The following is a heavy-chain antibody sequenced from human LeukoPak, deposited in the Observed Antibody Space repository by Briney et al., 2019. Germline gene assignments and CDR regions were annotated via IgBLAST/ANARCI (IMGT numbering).Heavy chain of an antibody. Sequence: GGSLRLSCAASGFTFSSYEMNWVRQAPGKGLEWVGFIRSKAYGGTREYAASVKGRFTISRDDSKTIAYLQMNSLKTEDTAVYYCTGSFGELTFFDQWGQGTLVTVSS. CDR1: GFTFSSYE. D-gene: IGHD3-10*01. CDR2: IRSKAYGGTR. J-gene: IGHJ4*02. CDR3: TGSFGELTFFDQ. V-gene: IGHV3-49*04.